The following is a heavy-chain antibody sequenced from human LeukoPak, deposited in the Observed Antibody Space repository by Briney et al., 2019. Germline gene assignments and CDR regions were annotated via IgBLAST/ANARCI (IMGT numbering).Heavy chain of an antibody. D-gene: IGHD4-17*01. CDR2: SSYSGTS. J-gene: IGHJ4*02. CDR1: GDSVSSDSYY. V-gene: IGHV4-61*01. Sequence: SETLSLTCSVSGDSVSSDSYYWSWIRQPPGKGLEWIGYSSYSGTSNSNPSLRSRVTISVDTSKNQFSLKLSSVTAADTAVYYCARMTTVRSLHYWGQGTLVTVSS. CDR3: ARMTTVRSLHY.